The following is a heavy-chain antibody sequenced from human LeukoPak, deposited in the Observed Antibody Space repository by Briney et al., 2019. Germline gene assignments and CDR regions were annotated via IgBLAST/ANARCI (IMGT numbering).Heavy chain of an antibody. CDR3: AKDSGWIQFID. CDR2: VIPSGGTT. J-gene: IGHJ4*02. V-gene: IGHV3-23*01. Sequence: PGGSLRLSCAASGFTFSTYGVNWVRQAPGKVLEWVSGVIPSGGTTYYADSVKGRFTISRDNSKNTMYLQMNSLRAEDTGVYYCAKDSGWIQFIDWGQGTLVTVSS. CDR1: GFTFSTYG. D-gene: IGHD5-18*01.